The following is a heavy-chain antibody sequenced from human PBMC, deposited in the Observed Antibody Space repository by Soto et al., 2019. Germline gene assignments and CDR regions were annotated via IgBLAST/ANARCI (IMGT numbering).Heavy chain of an antibody. V-gene: IGHV3-23*01. D-gene: IGHD1-26*01. CDR3: ARRGSGSYYDS. J-gene: IGHJ4*02. Sequence: EVQLLESGGGLVQPGGSLRLSCAASGFTFSSYAMRWVRQAPVKGLEWVSAISGSGDSTYYADSVKGRFTISRDNSNKTLSLPMNSLRAADTAVYSCARRGSGSYYDSCGQGTLVSVS. CDR1: GFTFSSYA. CDR2: ISGSGDST.